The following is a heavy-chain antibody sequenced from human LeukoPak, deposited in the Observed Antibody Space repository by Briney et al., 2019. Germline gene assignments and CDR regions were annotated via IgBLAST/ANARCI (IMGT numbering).Heavy chain of an antibody. CDR3: ARSVDYYDSSGYLYFDY. CDR1: GGTFNSYA. Sequence: ASVKVSCKASGGTFNSYAISWVRQAPGQGLEWMGRIIPIFGIANYAQKFQGRVTITADKSTSTAYMELSSLRSEDTAVYYCARSVDYYDSSGYLYFDYWGQGTLVTVSS. CDR2: IIPIFGIA. V-gene: IGHV1-69*04. D-gene: IGHD3-22*01. J-gene: IGHJ4*02.